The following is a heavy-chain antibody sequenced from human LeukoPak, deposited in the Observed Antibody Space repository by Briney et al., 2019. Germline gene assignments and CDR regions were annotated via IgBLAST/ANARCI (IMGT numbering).Heavy chain of an antibody. CDR1: GGSLSSYY. CDR2: IYYSGST. J-gene: IGHJ4*02. V-gene: IGHV4-59*01. D-gene: IGHD3-3*01. CDR3: ARVYHNYFGVSYLSFDY. Sequence: SETLSLICTVPGGSLSSYYWSWIRQPPGKGLEWIGYIYYSGSTNYNPSLKSRVTISVDTSKNQFSLKLSSVTAADTAVYYCARVYHNYFGVSYLSFDYWGQGTLVTVSS.